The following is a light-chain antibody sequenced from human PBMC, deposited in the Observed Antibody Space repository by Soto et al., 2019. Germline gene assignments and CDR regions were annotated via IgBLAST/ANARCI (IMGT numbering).Light chain of an antibody. J-gene: IGLJ3*02. CDR1: SSNIGSYT. CDR2: SNN. Sequence: QPVLAQSPSASGTPGQRVTISCSGSSSNIGSYTVNWYQQLPGTAPKLLIYSNNQRPSGVPDRFSGSKSGTSASLAVSGLQSEDEADYYCAAWDDSLKWVFGGGTKLTVL. CDR3: AAWDDSLKWV. V-gene: IGLV1-44*01.